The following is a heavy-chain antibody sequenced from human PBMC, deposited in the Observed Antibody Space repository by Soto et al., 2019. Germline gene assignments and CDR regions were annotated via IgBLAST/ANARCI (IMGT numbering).Heavy chain of an antibody. J-gene: IGHJ4*02. CDR2: INHSGST. D-gene: IGHD4-17*01. CDR3: ARGTLPPYGDYFDY. CDR1: GGSFSGYY. V-gene: IGHV4-34*01. Sequence: SETLSLTCAVYGGSFSGYYWSWIRQPPGKGLEWIGEINHSGSTNYNPSLKSRVTISVDTSKNQFSLKLSSVTAADTAVYYCARGTLPPYGDYFDYWGQGTLVTVSS.